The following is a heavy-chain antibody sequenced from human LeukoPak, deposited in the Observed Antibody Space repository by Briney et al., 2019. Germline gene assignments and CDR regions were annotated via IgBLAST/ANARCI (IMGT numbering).Heavy chain of an antibody. J-gene: IGHJ4*02. CDR2: INSDGSST. CDR3: ARPPRGSYGYDY. CDR1: GFTFSGYW. D-gene: IGHD5-18*01. Sequence: GGSLRLSCAASGFTFSGYWMHWVRQAPGKALVWVSRINSDGSSTSYADSVKGRFTISRDTAKNTLYLQMNSLRAEDTAVYYCARPPRGSYGYDYWGQGTLVTVSS. V-gene: IGHV3-74*01.